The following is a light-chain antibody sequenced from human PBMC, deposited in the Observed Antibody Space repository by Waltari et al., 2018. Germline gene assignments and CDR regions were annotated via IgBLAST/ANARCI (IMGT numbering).Light chain of an antibody. CDR1: TIGRQR. J-gene: IGLJ2*01. CDR2: YDS. Sequence: SYVVTQSPSVSVAPGDTARIPCGGDTIGRQRGLWYQQRPGQAPVLVISYDSDRPSGIPERFSGSNSGNTATLTISWVEAEDEADYYCLVWHSTIDHQGVFGGGTKLTVL. V-gene: IGLV3-21*04. CDR3: LVWHSTIDHQGV.